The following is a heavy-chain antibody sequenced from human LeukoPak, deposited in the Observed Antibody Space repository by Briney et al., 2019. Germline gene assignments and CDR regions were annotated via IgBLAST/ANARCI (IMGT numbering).Heavy chain of an antibody. D-gene: IGHD3-22*01. CDR1: GYTFTGYY. J-gene: IGHJ4*02. CDR2: INPNSGGT. Sequence: ASVKVSCKASGYTFTGYYMHWVRQAPGQGLEWMGWINPNSGGTKFAQKFQGRVTMTRDTSINTAYMELSRLRSDDTAVYYCARGGYYYDSSGYYAYWGQGTLVTVSS. V-gene: IGHV1-2*02. CDR3: ARGGYYYDSSGYYAY.